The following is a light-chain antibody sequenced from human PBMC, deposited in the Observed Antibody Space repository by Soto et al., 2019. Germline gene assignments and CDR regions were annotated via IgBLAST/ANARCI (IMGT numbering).Light chain of an antibody. CDR3: QQYNNWPPIT. CDR1: QSVSNK. Sequence: EIVMTQSPGTLSVSPGERVTLSCRASQSVSNKLAWYQQKLGQAPRLLIYRASTRATGIPARFSGSGSGTEFTLTISSLHSEDLTVYYCQQYNNWPPITFGQGTRLEIK. V-gene: IGKV3-15*01. CDR2: RAS. J-gene: IGKJ5*01.